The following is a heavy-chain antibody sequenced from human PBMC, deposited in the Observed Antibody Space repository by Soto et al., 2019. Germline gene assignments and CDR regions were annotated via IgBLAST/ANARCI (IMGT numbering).Heavy chain of an antibody. CDR2: IIPIFGTA. Sequence: SVKVSCKDSGGSFSSYAISWVRQAPGQGLEWMGGIIPIFGTANYAQKFQGRVTITADKSTSTAYMELSSLRSEDTAVYYCAREVYYYDSSGSYFDYWGQGTLVTVSS. D-gene: IGHD3-22*01. CDR1: GGSFSSYA. J-gene: IGHJ4*02. CDR3: AREVYYYDSSGSYFDY. V-gene: IGHV1-69*06.